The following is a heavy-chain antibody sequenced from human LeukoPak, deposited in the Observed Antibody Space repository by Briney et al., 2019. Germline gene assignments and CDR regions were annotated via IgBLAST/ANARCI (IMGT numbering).Heavy chain of an antibody. Sequence: PGGSLRLSCAASGFTFRRYGMNWVRQAPGKGLEWVSAISGSGGSTYYGDSVKGRFTISRDNSKNTLYLQMNSLRAEDTAVYYCARDYYYSVDYWGQGTLVTVSS. CDR3: ARDYYYSVDY. V-gene: IGHV3-23*01. J-gene: IGHJ4*02. CDR1: GFTFRRYG. CDR2: ISGSGGST. D-gene: IGHD3-22*01.